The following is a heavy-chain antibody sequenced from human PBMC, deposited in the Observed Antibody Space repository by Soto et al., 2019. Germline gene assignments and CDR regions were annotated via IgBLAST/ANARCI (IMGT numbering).Heavy chain of an antibody. J-gene: IGHJ5*01. CDR3: ARMGGSFLDS. CDR2: IIPIFDAT. CDR1: GGTFSRYA. Sequence: QVQLVQSGAEVKKPGSLVKVSCKASGGTFSRYAITWVRQAPGQGLDWMGEIIPIFDATNFAQKFQGRVTITADKSTTTAYMELSSLTSEDTAVYYCARMGGSFLDSWGQGTLVTVSS. V-gene: IGHV1-69*06. D-gene: IGHD2-15*01.